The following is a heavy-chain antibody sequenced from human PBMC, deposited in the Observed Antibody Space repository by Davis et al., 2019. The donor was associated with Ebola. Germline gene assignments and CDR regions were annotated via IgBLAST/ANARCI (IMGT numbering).Heavy chain of an antibody. D-gene: IGHD6-13*01. Sequence: GESLKISCAASAFTFSNYGMHWVLQAPGKGLEWVAVISYDGINQYYADSVKGRFTMSRDNSKNTLSLQMNSLRPEDTAVFYCAKGGYSSTWHYWYFDLWGRGTLVTVSS. CDR3: AKGGYSSTWHYWYFDL. V-gene: IGHV3-30*18. CDR1: AFTFSNYG. J-gene: IGHJ2*01. CDR2: ISYDGINQ.